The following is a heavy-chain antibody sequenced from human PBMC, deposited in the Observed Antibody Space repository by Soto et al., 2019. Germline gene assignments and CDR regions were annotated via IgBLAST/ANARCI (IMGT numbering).Heavy chain of an antibody. D-gene: IGHD3-22*01. Sequence: SVKVSCKASGGTFNSYDINWVRQAPGQGLEWMGGIIPIVETPKYAQKFQGRVTITADESTNTVYMELSSLRSEDTAMYYCARLSRPNYYDTSGFFKDNWFDPWVQVTLVTVSS. V-gene: IGHV1-69*13. CDR1: GGTFNSYD. J-gene: IGHJ5*02. CDR3: ARLSRPNYYDTSGFFKDNWFDP. CDR2: IIPIVETP.